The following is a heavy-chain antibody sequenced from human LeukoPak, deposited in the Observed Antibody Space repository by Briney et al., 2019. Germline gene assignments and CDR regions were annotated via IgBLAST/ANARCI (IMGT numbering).Heavy chain of an antibody. Sequence: PSETLSLTCAVSGGPFSGYFWSWIRQSSGKGLEWIGEIHNSGTTNYNPSLNSRVTISEDTSKNQFSLKLSSVTAADTAVYYCARGRARRGWFDAWGQGTLVTVSS. CDR1: GGPFSGYF. D-gene: IGHD6-6*01. CDR3: ARGRARRGWFDA. CDR2: IHNSGTT. V-gene: IGHV4-34*01. J-gene: IGHJ5*02.